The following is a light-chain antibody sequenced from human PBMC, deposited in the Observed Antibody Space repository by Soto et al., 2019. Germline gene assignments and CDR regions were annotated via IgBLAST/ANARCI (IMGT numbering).Light chain of an antibody. V-gene: IGKV3-11*01. J-gene: IGKJ5*01. CDR1: QSISSY. CDR3: QQRSDWPIT. CDR2: DAS. Sequence: EIVLTQSPATLSLSPGERATLSCRASQSISSYLAWYQQKPGQAPRLLIYDASNRATVIPARFSGSGSGTDFTLTISSLEPEDFAVYYCQQRSDWPITFGRGTRLVIK.